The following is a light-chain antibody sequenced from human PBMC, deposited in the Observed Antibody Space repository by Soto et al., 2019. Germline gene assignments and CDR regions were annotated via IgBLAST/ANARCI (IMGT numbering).Light chain of an antibody. Sequence: IVMTQSPATLSVSPGERATLSCRASQSVSSNLAWYQQKPGQAPRLLIYGASTRATGIPARFSGSGSGTEFTLTISSLQSEDFAVYYCQQYNNCPQTFRQGTKVDI. CDR3: QQYNNCPQT. J-gene: IGKJ1*01. CDR2: GAS. CDR1: QSVSSN. V-gene: IGKV3-15*01.